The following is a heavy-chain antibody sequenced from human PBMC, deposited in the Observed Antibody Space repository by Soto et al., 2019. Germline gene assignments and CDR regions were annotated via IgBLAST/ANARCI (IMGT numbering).Heavy chain of an antibody. Sequence: SVKVSCKASGGTFSSYTISWVRQAPGQGLEWMGRIIPILGIANYAQKFQGRVTITADKSTSTAYMELSSLRSEDTAVYYCARVGYCSGGSCYLSWFDPWGQGTLVTVSS. CDR3: ARVGYCSGGSCYLSWFDP. CDR1: GGTFSSYT. CDR2: IIPILGIA. V-gene: IGHV1-69*02. J-gene: IGHJ5*02. D-gene: IGHD2-15*01.